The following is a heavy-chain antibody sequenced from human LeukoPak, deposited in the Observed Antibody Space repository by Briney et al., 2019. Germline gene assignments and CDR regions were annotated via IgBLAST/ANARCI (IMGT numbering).Heavy chain of an antibody. CDR2: IIPIFGTA. D-gene: IGHD1-1*01. J-gene: IGHJ4*02. CDR3: ARDPLGTRPGFDY. V-gene: IGHV1-69*13. Sequence: SVKVSCKASGGTFSSYAISWVRQAPGQGLEWMGGIIPIFGTANYAQKFQGRVTITADESTSTAYMELSSLRSEDTAVYYCARDPLGTRPGFDYWGQGTLVTVSS. CDR1: GGTFSSYA.